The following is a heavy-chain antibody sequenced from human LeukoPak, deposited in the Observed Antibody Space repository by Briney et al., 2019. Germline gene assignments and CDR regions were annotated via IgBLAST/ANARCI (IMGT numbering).Heavy chain of an antibody. J-gene: IGHJ4*02. Sequence: GGSLRLSCAASGFTFSSYAMSWVRQAPGKGLEWVSAISGSGGSTYYADSVKGRFTISRDNSKNMLYLQMNSLRAEDTAVYYCAKSVGSGWYVVYLDYWGQGTLVTVSS. D-gene: IGHD6-19*01. V-gene: IGHV3-23*01. CDR1: GFTFSSYA. CDR3: AKSVGSGWYVVYLDY. CDR2: ISGSGGST.